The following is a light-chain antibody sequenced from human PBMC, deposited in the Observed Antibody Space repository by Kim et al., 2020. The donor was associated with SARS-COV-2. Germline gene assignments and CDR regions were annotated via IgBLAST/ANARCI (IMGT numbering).Light chain of an antibody. Sequence: SASVGDRVTITCRASQSISSYLNWYQQKPGKAPNLLIYTASNLQSGVPSRFSGSGSGTDFTLTMSSLQPEDFATYYFQQSYSSPYTFGQGTKLEI. J-gene: IGKJ2*01. CDR3: QQSYSSPYT. V-gene: IGKV1-39*01. CDR2: TAS. CDR1: QSISSY.